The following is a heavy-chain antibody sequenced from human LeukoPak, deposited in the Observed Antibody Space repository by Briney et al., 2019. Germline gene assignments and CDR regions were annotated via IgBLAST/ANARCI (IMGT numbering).Heavy chain of an antibody. Sequence: PGGSLRLSCAASGFTFSSYGMHWVRQAPGKGLEWVAVIWYDGSNKYYADSVKGRFTVSRDNSKNTLYLQMNSLRAEDTVVYYCAKDLGRYYYDSSGYLFDYWGQGTLVTVSS. J-gene: IGHJ4*02. CDR1: GFTFSSYG. D-gene: IGHD3-22*01. V-gene: IGHV3-33*06. CDR2: IWYDGSNK. CDR3: AKDLGRYYYDSSGYLFDY.